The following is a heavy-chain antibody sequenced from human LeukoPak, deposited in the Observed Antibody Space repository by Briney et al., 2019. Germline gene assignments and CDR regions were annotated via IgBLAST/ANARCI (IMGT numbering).Heavy chain of an antibody. J-gene: IGHJ6*02. CDR3: ARGGVTMIVVLCMDV. Sequence: ASVKVSCKASGYTFTGYYMHWVRQAPGQGLEWMGWINPNSGGTNYAQKFQGRVTMTRDTSISTAYMELSRLRSDDTAVYYCARGGVTMIVVLCMDVWGQGTTVTVSS. CDR1: GYTFTGYY. V-gene: IGHV1-2*02. CDR2: INPNSGGT. D-gene: IGHD3-22*01.